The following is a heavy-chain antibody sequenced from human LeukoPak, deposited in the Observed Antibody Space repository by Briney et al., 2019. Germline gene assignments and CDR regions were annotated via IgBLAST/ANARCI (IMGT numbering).Heavy chain of an antibody. CDR3: AKDYFGYGSATPDAFDI. Sequence: GGSLRLSCVASGFTFSNYAMSWVRQAPGKGLEWVSVISGSGGSTYYADSVKGRFTISRDNSKNTLYLQMNSLRAEDTAVYYCAKDYFGYGSATPDAFDIWGQGTMVTVSS. CDR2: ISGSGGST. V-gene: IGHV3-23*01. J-gene: IGHJ3*02. D-gene: IGHD3-10*01. CDR1: GFTFSNYA.